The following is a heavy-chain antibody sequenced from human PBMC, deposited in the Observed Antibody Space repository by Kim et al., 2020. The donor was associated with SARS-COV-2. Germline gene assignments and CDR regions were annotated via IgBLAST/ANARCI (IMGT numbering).Heavy chain of an antibody. CDR2: ISSSGSTI. CDR1: GFTFSSHE. J-gene: IGHJ4*02. CDR3: ARGDCSSTSCYLWMGRAEFGY. D-gene: IGHD2-2*01. V-gene: IGHV3-48*03. Sequence: GGSLRLSCAASGFTFSSHEMNWVRQAPGKGLEWVSYISSSGSTIYYADSVKGRFTISRDNAKNSLYLQMNSLRAEDTAVYYCARGDCSSTSCYLWMGRAEFGYWGQGTLVTVSS.